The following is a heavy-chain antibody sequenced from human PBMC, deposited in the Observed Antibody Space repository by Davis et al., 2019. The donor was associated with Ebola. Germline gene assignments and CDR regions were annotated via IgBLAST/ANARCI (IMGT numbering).Heavy chain of an antibody. J-gene: IGHJ5*02. Sequence: MPSETLSLTCTVSAGSISSSSYYWGWIRQPPGKGREWIGSIYYSGSTYYNPSLNSRVTISLDTSKNQFSLKLSSVTAADTAVYYCARAAGRYCSGGSCYGGRRVNWFDPWGQGTLVTVSS. CDR2: IYYSGST. CDR1: AGSISSSSYY. D-gene: IGHD2-15*01. CDR3: ARAAGRYCSGGSCYGGRRVNWFDP. V-gene: IGHV4-39*01.